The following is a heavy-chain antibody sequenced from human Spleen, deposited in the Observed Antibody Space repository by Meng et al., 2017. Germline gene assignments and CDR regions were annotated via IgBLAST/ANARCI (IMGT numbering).Heavy chain of an antibody. CDR3: ARLIYSHGGFDS. Sequence: QVQLQESGPGLVKPSQTLSLTCSVSGGSISSGDYYWSWIRQPPGKGLEWIGYIYYSGSTYYNPSLKSRVTISVDTSKIQFSLKLSSVTAANTAVYYCARLIYSHGGFDSWGQGTLVTVSS. V-gene: IGHV4-30-4*01. D-gene: IGHD5-18*01. CDR1: GGSISSGDYY. CDR2: IYYSGST. J-gene: IGHJ4*02.